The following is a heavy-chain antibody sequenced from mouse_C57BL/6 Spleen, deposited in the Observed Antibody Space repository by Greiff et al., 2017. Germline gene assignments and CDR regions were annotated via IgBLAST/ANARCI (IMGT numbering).Heavy chain of an antibody. J-gene: IGHJ3*01. CDR3: ASDLDSSGYVPIAY. CDR1: GYTFTDYY. V-gene: IGHV1-19*01. D-gene: IGHD3-2*02. CDR2: INPYNGGT. Sequence: EVQRVESGPVLVKPGASVKMSCKASGYTFTDYYMNWVKQSHGKSLEWIGVINPYNGGTSYNQKFKGKATLTVDKSSSTAYMELNSLTSEDSAVYYCASDLDSSGYVPIAYWGQGTLVTVSA.